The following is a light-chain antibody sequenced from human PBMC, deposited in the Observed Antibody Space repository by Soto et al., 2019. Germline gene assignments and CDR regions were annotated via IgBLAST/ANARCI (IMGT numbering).Light chain of an antibody. CDR3: QQRSNWPPWT. CDR1: QSVSSY. V-gene: IGKV3-11*01. CDR2: GAS. Sequence: EIVLTPSPATLSWSPGERATLSCSASQSVSSYLAWYQQKPGQATRLLIYGASSRATGLPDRFSGSGSGTEFTLTISSLEPEDFAVYYCQQRSNWPPWTFGQGTTVDIK. J-gene: IGKJ1*01.